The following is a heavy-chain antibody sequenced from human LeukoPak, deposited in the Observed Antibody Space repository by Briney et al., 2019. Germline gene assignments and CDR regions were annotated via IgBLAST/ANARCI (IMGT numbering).Heavy chain of an antibody. CDR3: ARRDGNNDASDI. CDR2: IYYRGVT. J-gene: IGHJ3*02. D-gene: IGHD1-26*01. V-gene: IGHV4-59*08. CDR1: GVSMSNYY. Sequence: SVTLSLTCTVSGVSMSNYYWSWIRQPPGEGLEWIGYIYYRGVTNYNPSLKSRVTISIDTSKNQFSLRLSSVTAADTAVYYCARRDGNNDASDIWGQGTMVTVSS.